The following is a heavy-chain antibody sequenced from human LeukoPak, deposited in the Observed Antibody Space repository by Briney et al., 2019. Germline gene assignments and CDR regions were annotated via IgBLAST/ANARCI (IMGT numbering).Heavy chain of an antibody. CDR2: ISGDGGST. V-gene: IGHV3-43*02. CDR1: GFTFDDYA. CDR3: AKAFRPYYYDSSGYYSHYYYGMDV. D-gene: IGHD3-22*01. J-gene: IGHJ6*02. Sequence: PGGSLRLSCAASGFTFDDYAMHWVRQAPGKGLEWVSLISGDGGSTYYADSEKGRFTISRDNSKNSLYLQMNSLRTEDTALYYCAKAFRPYYYDSSGYYSHYYYGMDVWGQGTTVTVSS.